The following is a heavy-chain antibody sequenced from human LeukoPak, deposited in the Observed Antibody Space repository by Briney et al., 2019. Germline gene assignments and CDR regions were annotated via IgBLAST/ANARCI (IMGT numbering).Heavy chain of an antibody. CDR1: GGSLTTGSYY. Sequence: PSETLSLTCTVSGGSLTTGSYYWSWIRQPAGKGLEWIGRFYISGSTNYNPSLKSRVTMSVDTSKNQFSLKLSSVTAADTAVYYCARESPYSGSYHDYWGQGTLVTVSS. D-gene: IGHD1-26*01. CDR3: ARESPYSGSYHDY. CDR2: FYISGST. V-gene: IGHV4-61*02. J-gene: IGHJ4*02.